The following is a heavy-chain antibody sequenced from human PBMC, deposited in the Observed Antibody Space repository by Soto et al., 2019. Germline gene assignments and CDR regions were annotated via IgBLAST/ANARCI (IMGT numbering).Heavy chain of an antibody. CDR3: ASVDTAMGNDY. Sequence: SVKVSCKASGYTFSSYGITWVRQAPGQGLEWMGGIIPIFGTANYAQKFQGRVTITADESTSTAYMELSSLRSEDTAVYYCASVDTAMGNDYWGQGTLVTVSS. CDR2: IIPIFGTA. D-gene: IGHD5-18*01. J-gene: IGHJ4*02. CDR1: GYTFSSYG. V-gene: IGHV1-69*13.